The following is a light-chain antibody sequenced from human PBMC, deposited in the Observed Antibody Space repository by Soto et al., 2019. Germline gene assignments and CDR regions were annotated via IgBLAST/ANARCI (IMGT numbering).Light chain of an antibody. V-gene: IGKV3-20*01. CDR3: QQYGSLSWT. CDR1: QNVDTKY. CDR2: GAS. J-gene: IGKJ1*01. Sequence: EIVLTQSPGTLSLSPGERATLSCRASQNVDTKYLAWYQFMPGQAPRIIIFGASGRATGIPDRFSGSGSGTDFTLTISRLEPEDFAVYYCQQYGSLSWTFGQGTRVEIK.